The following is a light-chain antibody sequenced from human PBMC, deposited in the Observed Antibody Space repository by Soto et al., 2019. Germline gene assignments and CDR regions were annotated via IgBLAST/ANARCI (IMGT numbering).Light chain of an antibody. CDR3: QRYNNWLLT. Sequence: IVLAQSPGSLCLPAGETSTVSWSVSQSVSSSYLAWYQQKPGQAPRLLIYGASSRATGIPDRFSGSGSGTEFTLTISSLQSEDFAVYYCQRYNNWLLTFGQGTKVDIK. CDR2: GAS. CDR1: QSVSSSY. V-gene: IGKV3-20*01. J-gene: IGKJ1*01.